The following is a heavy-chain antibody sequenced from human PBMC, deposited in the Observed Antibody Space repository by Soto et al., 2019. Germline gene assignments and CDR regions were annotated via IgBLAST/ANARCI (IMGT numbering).Heavy chain of an antibody. V-gene: IGHV4-31*03. CDR2: ISYSGST. D-gene: IGHD3-22*01. J-gene: IGHJ5*02. CDR1: GGSISDGYY. CDR3: ARRDRSGYSYWLDT. Sequence: QVQLQESGPGLVKPSQTLSLTCTVSGGSISDGYYWSWIRQHPGKGLEWIGSISYSGSTSYNPSLKSRLTISVDRSKSQFSLNLSSVTAGDTAVYYCARRDRSGYSYWLDTWGQGTLVTVSS.